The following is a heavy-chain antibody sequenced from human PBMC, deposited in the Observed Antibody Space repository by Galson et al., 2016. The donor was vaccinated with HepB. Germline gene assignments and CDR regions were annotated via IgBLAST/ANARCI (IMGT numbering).Heavy chain of an antibody. CDR2: ISTDGSSA. V-gene: IGHV3-74*01. CDR3: ARAPPLPATVGGYDY. CDR1: GFSLSSYW. D-gene: IGHD2-2*01. J-gene: IGHJ4*02. Sequence: SLRLSCAASGFSLSSYWMHWVRQAPGKGLVWVSRISTDGSSATYADSVKGRVTISRDNAKKTLYLEMNSLRAEDTAVYYCARAPPLPATVGGYDYWGQGTLVTVSS.